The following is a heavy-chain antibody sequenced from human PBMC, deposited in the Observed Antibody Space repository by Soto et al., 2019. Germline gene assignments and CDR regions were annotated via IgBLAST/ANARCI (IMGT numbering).Heavy chain of an antibody. CDR3: ARDRGDCSSINCDGAFYCGMDV. V-gene: IGHV3-53*02. D-gene: IGHD2-21*02. CDR2: IYAGVSI. J-gene: IGHJ6*02. CDR1: GFTVSSHY. Sequence: EVQLVETGGGLIQPGVSLRLSCAVSGFTVSSHYMSWVRQAPGKGLAWISVIYAGVSISYIDSVEGRFTISRDVSKNPLYLQMKSLRAEDTAVYYCARDRGDCSSINCDGAFYCGMDVWGQGTTVIVSS.